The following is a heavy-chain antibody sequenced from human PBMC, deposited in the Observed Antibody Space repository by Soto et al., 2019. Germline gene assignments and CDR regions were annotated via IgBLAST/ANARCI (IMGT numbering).Heavy chain of an antibody. V-gene: IGHV4-39*01. CDR1: GGSISSSSYY. CDR3: ARRDILGYFDY. Sequence: QLQLQESGPGLVKPSETLSLTCTVSGGSISSSSYYWGWIRQPPGKGLEWIGSIYYSGSTYYNPSLKSRVTISVDTSKNQFSLKLSSVTAADTAVYYCARRDILGYFDYWGQGTLVTVSS. D-gene: IGHD3-9*01. CDR2: IYYSGST. J-gene: IGHJ4*02.